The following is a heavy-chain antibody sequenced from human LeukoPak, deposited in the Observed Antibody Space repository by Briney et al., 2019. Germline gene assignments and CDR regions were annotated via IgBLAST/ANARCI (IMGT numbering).Heavy chain of an antibody. CDR3: ARTRNRGYSYGYSWFDP. CDR1: GFTFSSYW. V-gene: IGHV3-74*01. J-gene: IGHJ5*02. D-gene: IGHD5-18*01. CDR2: INSDGSST. Sequence: EGSLRLSCAASGFTFSSYWMHWVRQAPGKGLVWVSRINSDGSSTSYADSVKGRFTISRDNAKNTLYLQMNSLRAEDTAVYYCARTRNRGYSYGYSWFDPWGQGTLVTVSS.